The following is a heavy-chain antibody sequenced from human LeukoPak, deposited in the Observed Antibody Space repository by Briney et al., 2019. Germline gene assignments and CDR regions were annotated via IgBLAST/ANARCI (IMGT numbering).Heavy chain of an antibody. J-gene: IGHJ4*02. V-gene: IGHV1-69*13. D-gene: IGHD5-24*01. Sequence: ASVKVSCKASGGTFSSYAISWVRQAPGQGLEWMGGIIPIFGTANYAQKFQGRVTITADESTSTAYMELSGLRSEDTAVYYCARDGIATISPFFDYWGQGTLVTVSS. CDR2: IIPIFGTA. CDR3: ARDGIATISPFFDY. CDR1: GGTFSSYA.